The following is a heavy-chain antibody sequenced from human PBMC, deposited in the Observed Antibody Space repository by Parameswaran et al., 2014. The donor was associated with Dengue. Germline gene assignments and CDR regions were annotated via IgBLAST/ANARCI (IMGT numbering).Heavy chain of an antibody. CDR3: ASGVLVSHAFDV. J-gene: IGHJ3*01. CDR2: LYGSGTP. Sequence: RWIRQPPGKGLEWVSVLYGSGTPDYTDSVKGRFTISRQNSKNTMYLQMNSLRTEDTAIYYCASGVLVSHAFDVWGQGTMVTVSS. V-gene: IGHV3-53*04. D-gene: IGHD2-8*02.